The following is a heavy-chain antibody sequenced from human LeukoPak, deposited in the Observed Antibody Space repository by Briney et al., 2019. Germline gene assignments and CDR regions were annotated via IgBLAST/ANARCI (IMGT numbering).Heavy chain of an antibody. D-gene: IGHD3-22*01. CDR3: ARWYDSSGYYFANAFDI. Sequence: GSLRLSCAASGFTFSSYWMHWVRQAPGKGLEWIGSIYYSGSTYYNPSLKSRVTISVDTSKNQFSLKLSSVTAADTAVYYCARWYDSSGYYFANAFDIWGQGTMVTVSS. J-gene: IGHJ3*02. CDR1: GFTFSSYW. CDR2: IYYSGST. V-gene: IGHV4-39*07.